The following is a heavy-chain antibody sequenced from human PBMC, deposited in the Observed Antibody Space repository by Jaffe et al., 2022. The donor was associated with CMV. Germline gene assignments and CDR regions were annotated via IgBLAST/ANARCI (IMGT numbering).Heavy chain of an antibody. CDR1: GYTFTDYY. D-gene: IGHD2-8*02. Sequence: QVQLVQSGTEVKKPGASVKVSCKASGYTFTDYYMHWVRQVPGQGLEWMGWINPNSGATNYAQKFQGRVTTTRDTSISTAYMELTWLRSDDTAVYYCARVVSASAEVYDYWGQGTLVTVSS. J-gene: IGHJ4*02. V-gene: IGHV1-2*02. CDR2: INPNSGAT. CDR3: ARVVSASAEVYDY.